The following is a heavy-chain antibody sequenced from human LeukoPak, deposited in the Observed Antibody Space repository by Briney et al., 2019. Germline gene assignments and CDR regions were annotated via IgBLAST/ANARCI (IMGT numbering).Heavy chain of an antibody. CDR2: IYYSGST. CDR1: GGSISSGGYY. CDR3: ARDLRVAARPRAFDI. V-gene: IGHV4-31*03. D-gene: IGHD6-6*01. J-gene: IGHJ3*02. Sequence: SETLSLTCTVSGGSISSGGYYWSWLRQHPGKGLEWIGYIYYSGSTYYNPSLKSRVTISVDTSKNQFSLKLSSVTAADTAVYYCARDLRVAARPRAFDIWGQGTMVTVSS.